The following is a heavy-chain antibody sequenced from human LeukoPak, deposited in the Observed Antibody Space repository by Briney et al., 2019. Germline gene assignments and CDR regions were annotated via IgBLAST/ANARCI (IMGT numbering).Heavy chain of an antibody. J-gene: IGHJ4*02. D-gene: IGHD3-22*01. CDR2: ISSSSSTI. CDR3: ARDPALEYYYDSRYFDY. Sequence: GGSLRLSCAASGFTFSSYSMNWVRQAPGKGLEWVSYISSSSSTIYYADSVKGRFTISRDNAKNSLYLQMNCLRAEDTAVYYCARDPALEYYYDSRYFDYWGQGTLVTVSS. CDR1: GFTFSSYS. V-gene: IGHV3-48*01.